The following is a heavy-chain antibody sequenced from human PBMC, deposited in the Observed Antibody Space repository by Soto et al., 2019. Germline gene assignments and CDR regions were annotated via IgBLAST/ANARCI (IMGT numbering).Heavy chain of an antibody. CDR3: ARHGLTGSYYEACDS. CDR1: GLSFSSSRCQ. CDR2: IKYSGTT. V-gene: IGHV4-39*01. D-gene: IGHD1-26*01. Sequence: SETMSLTCAVCGLSFSSSRCQLGWIRPPPGKGLEWIASIKYSGTTFYNPSLKSRVTLSVDTSKNQFALKLSSVTAAETAVYYCARHGLTGSYYEACDSWGHGTRVTVS. J-gene: IGHJ3*02.